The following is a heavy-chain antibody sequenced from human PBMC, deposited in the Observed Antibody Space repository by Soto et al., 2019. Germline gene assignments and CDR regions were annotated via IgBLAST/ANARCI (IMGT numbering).Heavy chain of an antibody. Sequence: QVQLQESGPGLVKPSETLSLTCTVSGGSITNYYCSWFRQPPGKGLEWIGYINYDGYSAYNLSLNTRVTLSIDASKPRFSLMLESVTATDTAVYYCARHGFGPLHGLVDVWGPGTTVIVSS. CDR1: GGSITNYY. D-gene: IGHD3-10*01. V-gene: IGHV4-59*08. CDR2: INYDGYS. CDR3: ARHGFGPLHGLVDV. J-gene: IGHJ6*02.